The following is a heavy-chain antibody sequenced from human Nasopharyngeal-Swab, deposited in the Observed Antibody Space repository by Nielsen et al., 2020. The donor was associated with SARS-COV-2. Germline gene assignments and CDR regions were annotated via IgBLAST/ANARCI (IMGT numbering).Heavy chain of an antibody. J-gene: IGHJ3*02. Sequence: WTRQPPGKGLEWIGSIYYSGSTYYNPSLKSRVTISVDTSKDQFSLKLSSVTAADTAVYYCARRPPGIGPRAFDIWGQGTMVTVSS. CDR2: IYYSGST. V-gene: IGHV4-39*01. D-gene: IGHD3-10*01. CDR3: ARRPPGIGPRAFDI.